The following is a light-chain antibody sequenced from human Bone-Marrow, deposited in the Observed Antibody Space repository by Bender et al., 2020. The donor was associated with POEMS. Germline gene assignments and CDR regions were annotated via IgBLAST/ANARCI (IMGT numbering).Light chain of an antibody. V-gene: IGLV8-61*01. CDR2: STS. J-gene: IGLJ3*02. CDR3: VVYLGSGISV. CDR1: SGSVSASNL. Sequence: QTVVTQEPSFSVSPGGTVTLTCALSSGSVSASNLPSWCQQTPGQAPRTLIYSTSSRSSGVPDRFSGSILGNKAALTITGARADDEGSYYCVVYLGSGISVFGGGTKLTVL.